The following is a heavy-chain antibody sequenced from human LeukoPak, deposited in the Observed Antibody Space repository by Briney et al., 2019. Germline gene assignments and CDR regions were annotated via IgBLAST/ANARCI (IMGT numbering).Heavy chain of an antibody. Sequence: GGSLRLSCAASGFTFSSYAMSWVRQAPGKGLEWVSALSGGGGDTYYADSVKGRFTISRDSSKSTLYLQMNSLRAEDTAVYYCAKGQNWGSAYYFDYWGQGTLVTVSS. V-gene: IGHV3-23*01. CDR3: AKGQNWGSAYYFDY. D-gene: IGHD7-27*01. CDR2: LSGGGGDT. J-gene: IGHJ4*02. CDR1: GFTFSSYA.